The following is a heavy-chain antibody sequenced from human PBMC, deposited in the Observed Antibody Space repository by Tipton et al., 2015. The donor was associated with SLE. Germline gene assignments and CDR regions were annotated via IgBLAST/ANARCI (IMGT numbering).Heavy chain of an antibody. V-gene: IGHV4-34*01. CDR3: ARGGGSHYFDY. J-gene: IGHJ4*02. CDR2: IYYSGST. CDR1: GGSFSGYY. Sequence: TLSLTCAVYGGSFSGYYWSWIRQPPGKGLEWIGSIYYSGSTYYNPSLKSRVTISVDTSKNQFSLKLSSVTAADTAVYYCARGGGSHYFDYWGQGTLVTVSS. D-gene: IGHD3-16*01.